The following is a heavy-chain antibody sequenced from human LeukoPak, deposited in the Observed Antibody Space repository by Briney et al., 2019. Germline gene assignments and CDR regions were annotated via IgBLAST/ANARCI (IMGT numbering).Heavy chain of an antibody. V-gene: IGHV3-23*01. Sequence: GGSLRLSCAASGFTFSDYGMSWVRQAPGKGLEWVSSISASGGFTSYADSVKGRFTISREYSQNTLYLQMNSLRADDTAVYYCATVKGGLSSGFFDYWGQGTLVTVSS. CDR1: GFTFSDYG. CDR2: ISASGGFT. D-gene: IGHD6-25*01. CDR3: ATVKGGLSSGFFDY. J-gene: IGHJ4*02.